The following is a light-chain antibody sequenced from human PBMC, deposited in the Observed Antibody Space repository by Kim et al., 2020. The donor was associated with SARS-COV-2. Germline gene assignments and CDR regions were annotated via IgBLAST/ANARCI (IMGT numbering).Light chain of an antibody. CDR2: GKN. V-gene: IGLV3-19*01. CDR3: NSRDSSGNHLYV. Sequence: LGQTVRITCQGDSLRSYYASWYQQKPGQAPVLVIYGKNNRPSGIPDRFSGSSSGNTASLTITGAQAEDETDYYCNSRDSSGNHLYVFGTGTKVTVL. J-gene: IGLJ1*01. CDR1: SLRSYY.